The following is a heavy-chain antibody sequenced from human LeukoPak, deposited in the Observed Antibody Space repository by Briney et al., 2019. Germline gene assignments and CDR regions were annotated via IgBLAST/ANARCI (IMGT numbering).Heavy chain of an antibody. D-gene: IGHD6-13*01. CDR2: INRDGSST. CDR3: ARRGAAVGTGDY. J-gene: IGHJ4*02. Sequence: GGSLRLSCAASGFTFSSYWMHWVRQAPGKGLVWVSRINRDGSSTNYADSVKGRFTISRDNAKNTLYLQMNSLRAEDTAVYYCARRGAAVGTGDYWGQGTLVTVSS. V-gene: IGHV3-74*01. CDR1: GFTFSSYW.